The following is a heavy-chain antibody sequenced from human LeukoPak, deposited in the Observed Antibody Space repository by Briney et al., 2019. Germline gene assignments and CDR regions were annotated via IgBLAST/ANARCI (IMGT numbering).Heavy chain of an antibody. CDR3: AKDREMIAAAGTVGYFDY. D-gene: IGHD6-13*01. CDR2: IRYDGSNK. J-gene: IGHJ4*02. V-gene: IGHV3-30*02. CDR1: GFTFSSYG. Sequence: PGGSLRLSCAASGFTFSSYGMHWVRQDPGKGLEWVAFIRYDGSNKYYADSVKGRFTISRDNSKNTLYLQMNSLRAEDTAVYYCAKDREMIAAAGTVGYFDYWGQGTLVTVSS.